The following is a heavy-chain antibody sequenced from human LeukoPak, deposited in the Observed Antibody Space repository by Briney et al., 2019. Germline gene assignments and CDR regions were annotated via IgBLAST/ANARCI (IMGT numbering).Heavy chain of an antibody. J-gene: IGHJ6*02. Sequence: GGSLRLSCAASGFTFSSYEMNWVRQAPGKGLEWVAYITSSGRIIYYADSVKGRFTISRDNAKNSLYLQMNSLRAEDTAVYYFASTGGYGPWTYDYYYFGMDVWGQGTTVTVSS. D-gene: IGHD3-10*01. CDR2: ITSSGRII. CDR1: GFTFSSYE. CDR3: ASTGGYGPWTYDYYYFGMDV. V-gene: IGHV3-48*03.